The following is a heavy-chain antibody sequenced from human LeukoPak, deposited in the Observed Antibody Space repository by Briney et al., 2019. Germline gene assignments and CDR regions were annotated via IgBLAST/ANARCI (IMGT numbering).Heavy chain of an antibody. CDR2: INPNSGGT. V-gene: IGHV1-2*02. D-gene: IGHD2-15*01. J-gene: IGHJ5*02. CDR1: GYTFTGYY. Sequence: GASVKVSCKASGYTFTGYYMHWVRQAPGQGLEWMGWINPNSGGTNYAQKFQGRVTMTRDTSISTAYMELSRLRSDDTAVYYCARGLPHCSGGSCYPWFDPWGQGTLVTVSS. CDR3: ARGLPHCSGGSCYPWFDP.